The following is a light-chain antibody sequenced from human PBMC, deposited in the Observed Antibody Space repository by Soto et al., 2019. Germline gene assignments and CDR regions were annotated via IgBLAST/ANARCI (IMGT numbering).Light chain of an antibody. CDR1: QSISNN. Sequence: EIVMTQSPATLSVSPGERATLSCRASQSISNNLTWFQQRPGQAPRLLIYGASTRATGIPARFIGSGSGTEFTLTISSQESEDFAVYYCQQYNDWWTFGQGTKVDIK. V-gene: IGKV3-15*01. CDR3: QQYNDWWT. CDR2: GAS. J-gene: IGKJ1*01.